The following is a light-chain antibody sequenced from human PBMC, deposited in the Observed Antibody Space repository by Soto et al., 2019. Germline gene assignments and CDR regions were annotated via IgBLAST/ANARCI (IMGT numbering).Light chain of an antibody. V-gene: IGKV3-15*01. J-gene: IGKJ4*01. Sequence: EIVMTHSPATLSVAPGERVTFSCRASQGVSRKLAWYQHKPGQAPRLLISGASTGATGIPARFSGSGSGTEFTLTISSLQSEDCAMYYCPQYYTWRITVGGGTKVDIK. CDR3: PQYYTWRIT. CDR1: QGVSRK. CDR2: GAS.